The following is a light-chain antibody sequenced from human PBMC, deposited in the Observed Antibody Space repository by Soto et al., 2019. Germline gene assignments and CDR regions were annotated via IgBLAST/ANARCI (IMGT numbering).Light chain of an antibody. Sequence: DIQMTQSPSSLSTSVGERVTITCQASQDISNSLNWYQQKPVKAPNLLIYESSKLQTGVPSRFSGGASGTHFTFTISNLQPEDIATYYCQHYDNLPRYTFGLGTTLEIK. CDR2: ESS. CDR1: QDISNS. V-gene: IGKV1-33*01. J-gene: IGKJ2*01. CDR3: QHYDNLPRYT.